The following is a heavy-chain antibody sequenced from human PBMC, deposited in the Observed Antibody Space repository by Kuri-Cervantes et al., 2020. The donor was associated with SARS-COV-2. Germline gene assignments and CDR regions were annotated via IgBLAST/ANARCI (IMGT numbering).Heavy chain of an antibody. CDR1: GYTFTGYY. D-gene: IGHD2-2*01. CDR2: INPNSGGT. CDR3: ARVRECSSTSCYHRLDY. J-gene: IGHJ4*02. V-gene: IGHV1-2*02. Sequence: ASVKVSCKASGYTFTGYYMHWVRQAPGQGLEWMGWINPNSGGTNYAQKSQGRVTITADESTSTAYMELSSLRSEDTAVYYCARVRECSSTSCYHRLDYWGQGTLVTVSS.